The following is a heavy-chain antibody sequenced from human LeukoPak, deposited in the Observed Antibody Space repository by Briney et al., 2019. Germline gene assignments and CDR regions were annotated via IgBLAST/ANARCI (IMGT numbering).Heavy chain of an antibody. CDR3: ARGPYYYDSSGYHFDY. CDR1: GYTFTSYG. Sequence: ASVKVSCKASGYTFTSYGISWVRQAPGQGLEWMGWISAYNGNTNYAQKLQGRVTMTTDTSTSTAYMELRSLRSDDTAVYYCARGPYYYDSSGYHFDYWGQGTLVTVSS. V-gene: IGHV1-18*01. J-gene: IGHJ4*02. D-gene: IGHD3-22*01. CDR2: ISAYNGNT.